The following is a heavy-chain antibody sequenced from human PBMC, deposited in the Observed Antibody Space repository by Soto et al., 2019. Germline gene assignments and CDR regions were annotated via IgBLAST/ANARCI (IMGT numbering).Heavy chain of an antibody. J-gene: IGHJ4*02. D-gene: IGHD7-27*01. CDR2: IRSKGDGGTT. CDR1: GFNFGDYA. Sequence: LRLSWTASGFNFGDYALGWVRKAPGKGLGGEAYIRSKGDGGTTEYAASVRGRFTNSRDVSETTANPQIDGLKTEDTAVYYCARDLHTLFRIWAFDYWGQGALVTVYS. V-gene: IGHV3-49*04. CDR3: ARDLHTLFRIWAFDY.